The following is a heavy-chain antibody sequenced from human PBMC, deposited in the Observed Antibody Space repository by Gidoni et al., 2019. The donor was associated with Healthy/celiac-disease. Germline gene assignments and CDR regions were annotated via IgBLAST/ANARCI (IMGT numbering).Heavy chain of an antibody. CDR3: AKDSVAAAHYYYGMDV. J-gene: IGHJ6*02. Sequence: EVQLVESGGGLVQPGVSLRLSCAASGFTFSSYAMSWVRQAPGKGLEWVSAISGSGGSTYYADSVKGRFTISRDNSKNTLYLQMNSLRAEDTAVYYCAKDSVAAAHYYYGMDVWGQGTTVTVSS. V-gene: IGHV3-23*04. D-gene: IGHD6-13*01. CDR2: ISGSGGST. CDR1: GFTFSSYA.